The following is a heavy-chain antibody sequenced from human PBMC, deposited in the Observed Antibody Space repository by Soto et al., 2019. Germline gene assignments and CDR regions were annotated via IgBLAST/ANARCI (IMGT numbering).Heavy chain of an antibody. J-gene: IGHJ6*02. V-gene: IGHV4-34*01. D-gene: IGHD2-15*01. CDR2: INHSGST. CDR1: GGSFSGYY. CDR3: ARAGGAIVVVAATPSRRVRPYGMDV. Sequence: KQSPTLSLTCAVYGGSFSGYYWSWIRQPPGKGLEWIGEINHSGSTNYNPSLKSRVTISVDTSKNQFSLKLSSVTAADTAVYYCARAGGAIVVVAATPSRRVRPYGMDVWGQGTTVTVSS.